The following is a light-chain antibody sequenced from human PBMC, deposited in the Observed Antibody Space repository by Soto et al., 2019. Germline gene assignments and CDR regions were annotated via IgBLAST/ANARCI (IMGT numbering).Light chain of an antibody. CDR3: QQRSDWPPIT. CDR2: GAS. J-gene: IGKJ5*01. CDR1: QSVINSY. Sequence: EIVLTQSPGTLSLSPGEGVTLSCRASQSVINSYLAWYQQKPGQAPRLLIYGASTRATGIPDRFSGSGSGTDFTLTISRLEPEDFAVYYCQQRSDWPPITFGQGTRLEI. V-gene: IGKV3D-20*02.